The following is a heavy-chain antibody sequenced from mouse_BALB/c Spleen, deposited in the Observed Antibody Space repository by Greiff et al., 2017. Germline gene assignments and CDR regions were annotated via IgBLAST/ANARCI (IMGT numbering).Heavy chain of an antibody. J-gene: IGHJ2*01. CDR2: IYPGDGDT. CDR1: GYAFSSSW. D-gene: IGHD3-2*02. V-gene: IGHV1-82*01. CDR3: ARSGTEKEAFDY. Sequence: QVQLQQSGPELVKPGASVKISCKASGYAFSSSWMNWVKQRPGQGLEWIGRIYPGDGDTNYNGKFKGKATLTADKSSSTAYMQLSSLTSVDSAVYFCARSGTEKEAFDYWGQGTTLTVSS.